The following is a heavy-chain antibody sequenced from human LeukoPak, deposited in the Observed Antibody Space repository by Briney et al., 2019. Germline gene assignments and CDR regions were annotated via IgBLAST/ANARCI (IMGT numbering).Heavy chain of an antibody. Sequence: GGTLRLSCAASGFTFSSYAMSWVRQAPGKGLEGFSAISGSGGSTYYADSVKGRFTIYSDNSKNTLYLQMSSLRAEDTAVYYCAKVFLVARRLGFDYWGQGTLVTVSS. CDR2: ISGSGGST. V-gene: IGHV3-23*01. CDR3: AKVFLVARRLGFDY. J-gene: IGHJ4*02. CDR1: GFTFSSYA. D-gene: IGHD6-6*01.